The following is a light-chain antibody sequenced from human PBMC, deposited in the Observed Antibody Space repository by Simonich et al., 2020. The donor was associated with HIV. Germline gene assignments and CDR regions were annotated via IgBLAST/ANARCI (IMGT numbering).Light chain of an antibody. Sequence: QSVLTQPPSASGTPGQRVTSSCSGSSSHIGSNYVYLYPQLPGTAPKLLIYDNTNRPSGVPDRFSGYKSGTSASLAITGLQAEDVSEYDCQSYDSSLSGVVFGGGTKLTVL. J-gene: IGLJ2*01. CDR2: DNT. CDR1: SSHIGSNY. CDR3: QSYDSSLSGVV. V-gene: IGLV1-40*01.